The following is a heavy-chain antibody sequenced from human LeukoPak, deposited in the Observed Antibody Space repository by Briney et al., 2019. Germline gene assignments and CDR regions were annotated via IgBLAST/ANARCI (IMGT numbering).Heavy chain of an antibody. CDR2: ISWDGGST. D-gene: IGHD4-17*01. CDR1: GFTFDNYA. V-gene: IGHV3-43*01. CDR3: AKDKGFGDYYFDY. Sequence: GGSLRLSCAASGFTFDNYAMHWVRQAPGKGLEWVSLISWDGGSTYYADSVKGRFTISRDNSKNSLYLQMNSLRTEDTALYYCAKDKGFGDYYFDYWGQGTLVTVSS. J-gene: IGHJ4*02.